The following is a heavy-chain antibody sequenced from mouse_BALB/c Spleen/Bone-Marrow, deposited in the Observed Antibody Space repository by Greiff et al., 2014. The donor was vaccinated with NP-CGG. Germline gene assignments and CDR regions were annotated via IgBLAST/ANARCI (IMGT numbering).Heavy chain of an antibody. CDR2: IYPGSGST. Sequence: LKESGSELVRPGASVKLSCKASGYTFTRYWMHWVKQRPGQGLEWIGNIYPGSGSTNYDEKFKSKATLTVDTSSSTAYMQLSSLTSEDSAVYYCTREGPTGTGGDYWGQGTTLTVSS. D-gene: IGHD4-1*02. CDR1: GYTFTRYW. CDR3: TREGPTGTGGDY. J-gene: IGHJ2*01. V-gene: IGHV1S22*01.